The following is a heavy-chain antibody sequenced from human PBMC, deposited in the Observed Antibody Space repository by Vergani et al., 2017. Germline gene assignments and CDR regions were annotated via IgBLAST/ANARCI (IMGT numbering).Heavy chain of an antibody. CDR2: ISGSGGFT. CDR1: GFTFTNFA. D-gene: IGHD6-13*01. CDR3: VKDIAASGNYWYFDL. Sequence: EVQLLESGGNLVQPGGSLRLSCAASGFTFTNFAMTWVRQAPGEGLEWVSGISGSGGFTYYADSVKGRFTISRDNSKNTMFLQMNSLRAEDTDLYYCVKDIAASGNYWYFDLWGRGTLVTVSS. V-gene: IGHV3-23*01. J-gene: IGHJ2*01.